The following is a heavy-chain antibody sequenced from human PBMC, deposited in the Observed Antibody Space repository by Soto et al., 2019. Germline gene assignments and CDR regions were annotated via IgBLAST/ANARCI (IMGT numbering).Heavy chain of an antibody. CDR3: ARDAGTYCGGDCYSGSNYYGMDV. J-gene: IGHJ6*02. V-gene: IGHV1-69*13. CDR1: GGTFSSYA. D-gene: IGHD2-21*02. Sequence: ASVKVSCKASGGTFSSYAISWVRQAPGQGLEWMGGIIPIFGTANYAQKFQGRVTITADESTSTAYMELSSLRSEDTAVYYCARDAGTYCGGDCYSGSNYYGMDVWGQGTTVTVSS. CDR2: IIPIFGTA.